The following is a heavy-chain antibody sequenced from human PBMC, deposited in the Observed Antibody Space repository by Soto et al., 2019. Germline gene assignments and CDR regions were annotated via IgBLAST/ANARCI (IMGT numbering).Heavy chain of an antibody. V-gene: IGHV1-18*01. J-gene: IGHJ4*02. CDR3: GVSAGLDF. D-gene: IGHD6-13*01. Sequence: ASVKVSCKASGFSSTTYAFSWVRRAPGQGLEWMGLISADSGEPRYAQQFQGRVAMPTATSMRTAYMELRGLTSGDTAVYFCGVSAGLDFWGQGTRVTVSS. CDR1: GFSSTTYA. CDR2: ISADSGEP.